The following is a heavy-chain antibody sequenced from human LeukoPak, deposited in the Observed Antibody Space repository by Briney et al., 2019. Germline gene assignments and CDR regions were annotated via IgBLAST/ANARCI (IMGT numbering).Heavy chain of an antibody. CDR1: GYTFTGYY. J-gene: IGHJ4*02. CDR3: AIGPIGYNFNYFDY. V-gene: IGHV1-2*02. CDR2: INPNSGGT. D-gene: IGHD5-24*01. Sequence: ASVKVSCKASGYTFTGYYMHWVRQAPGQGLEWRGWINPNSGGTNYAQKFQGGVTMTRDTSISTAYMELSRLRSDDTAVYYCAIGPIGYNFNYFDYWGQGTPVTVSS.